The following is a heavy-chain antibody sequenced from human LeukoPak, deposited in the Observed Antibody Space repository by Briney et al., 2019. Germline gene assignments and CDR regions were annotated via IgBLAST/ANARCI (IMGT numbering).Heavy chain of an antibody. CDR1: GGSISSYY. D-gene: IGHD6-13*01. CDR3: ATSAMQLYYFDY. V-gene: IGHV4-59*01. CDR2: IYYSGST. J-gene: IGHJ4*02. Sequence: SEPLSLTCTVSGGSISSYYWSWIRQPPGKGLEWIGYIYYSGSTHYNPSLKSRVTIPVDTSKNQFSLRLSSVTAADTAVYYCATSAMQLYYFDYWGQGTLVTVSS.